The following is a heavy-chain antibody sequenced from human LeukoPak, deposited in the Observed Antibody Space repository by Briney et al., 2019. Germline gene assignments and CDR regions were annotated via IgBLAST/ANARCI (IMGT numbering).Heavy chain of an antibody. J-gene: IGHJ6*02. D-gene: IGHD1-7*01. Sequence: ASVKVSCKASGGTFSSYAISWVRQAPGQGLEWMGGIIPIFGTANNAQKFQGRVTITADESTSTAYMELSSLRSEDTAVYYCARPTGTTLRAYYYYGMDVWGQGTTVTVSS. CDR2: IIPIFGTA. CDR3: ARPTGTTLRAYYYYGMDV. V-gene: IGHV1-69*01. CDR1: GGTFSSYA.